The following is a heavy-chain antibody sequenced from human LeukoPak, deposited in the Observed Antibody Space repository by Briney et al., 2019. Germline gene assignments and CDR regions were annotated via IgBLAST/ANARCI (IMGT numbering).Heavy chain of an antibody. J-gene: IGHJ4*02. D-gene: IGHD1-26*01. CDR3: AKGGKWDVTPFDY. CDR1: GFTFTSYS. V-gene: IGHV3-23*01. Sequence: GGSLRLSCAASGFTFTSYSMNWVRQAPGKGLEWVSTISGGGGSTYYADSVKDRFTISRDNSKNTLYLQVNSLRAEDTAVYYCAKGGKWDVTPFDYWGQGTLVTVSS. CDR2: ISGGGGST.